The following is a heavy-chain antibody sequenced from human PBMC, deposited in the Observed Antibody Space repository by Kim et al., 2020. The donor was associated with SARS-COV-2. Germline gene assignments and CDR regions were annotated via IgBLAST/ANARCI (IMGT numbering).Heavy chain of an antibody. J-gene: IGHJ5*02. Sequence: RIRVTISVDTSKNQFSLKLSSVTAADTAVYYCARGRYSSSWYGLNNWFDPWGQGTLVTVSS. D-gene: IGHD6-13*01. V-gene: IGHV4-34*01. CDR3: ARGRYSSSWYGLNNWFDP.